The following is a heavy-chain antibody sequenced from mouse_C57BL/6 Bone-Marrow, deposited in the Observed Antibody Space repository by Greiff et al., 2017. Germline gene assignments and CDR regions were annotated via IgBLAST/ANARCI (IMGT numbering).Heavy chain of an antibody. V-gene: IGHV5-4*01. CDR1: GFTFSSYA. Sequence: SGGGLVKPGGSLKLSCAASGFTFSSYAMSWVRQTPEKRLEWVATISDGGSYTYYPDNVKGRFTISRDNAKNNLYLQMSHLKSEDTAMYYCARDGYDYDVGFAYWGQGTLVTVSA. CDR2: ISDGGSYT. CDR3: ARDGYDYDVGFAY. D-gene: IGHD2-4*01. J-gene: IGHJ3*01.